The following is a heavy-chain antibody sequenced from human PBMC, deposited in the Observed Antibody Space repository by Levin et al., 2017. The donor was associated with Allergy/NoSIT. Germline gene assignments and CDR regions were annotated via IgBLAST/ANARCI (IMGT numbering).Heavy chain of an antibody. CDR2: INYSGNT. V-gene: IGHV4-59*01. Sequence: SQTLSLTCTVSGGSISTYYWSWIRQPPGKGLEWIGYINYSGNTNYNPSLKSRVTISLDTSKNQFSLKLSSVTAADTAVYFCARDLGVATAGVFHTFHQAKNWFDPWVQGILVTVSS. CDR3: ARDLGVATAGVFHTFHQAKNWFDP. J-gene: IGHJ5*02. CDR1: GGSISTYY. D-gene: IGHD6-13*01.